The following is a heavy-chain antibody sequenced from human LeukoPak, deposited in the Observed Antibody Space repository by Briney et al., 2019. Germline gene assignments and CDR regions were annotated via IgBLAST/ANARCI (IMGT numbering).Heavy chain of an antibody. D-gene: IGHD2-15*01. CDR1: TDSRNTYY. J-gene: IGHJ4*02. V-gene: IGHV4-59*01. CDR2: IYHSGST. CDR3: VRLRWELLAPYFDH. Sequence: SETLSLTCSVSTDSRNTYYWSWIRQSPGKGLEWIGHIYHSGSTDYNPSLQSRVTISIDMSKKQFSLKLTSVTVADTAMYCCVRLRWELLAPYFDHWGQGSLVIVSS.